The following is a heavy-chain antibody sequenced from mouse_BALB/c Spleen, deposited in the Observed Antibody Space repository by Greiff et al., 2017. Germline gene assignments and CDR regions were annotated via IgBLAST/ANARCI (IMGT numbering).Heavy chain of an antibody. V-gene: IGHV2-9*02. J-gene: IGHJ3*01. D-gene: IGHD2-4*01. CDR2: IWAGGST. CDR3: ARYYDYDEQAWCAY. Sequence: QVQLKESGPGLVAPSQSLSITCTVSGFSLTSYGVHWVRQPPGKGLEWLGVIWAGGSTNYNSALMSRLSISKDNSKSQVFLKMNSLQTDDTAMYYGARYYDYDEQAWCAYWGQGTLVTVSA. CDR1: GFSLTSYG.